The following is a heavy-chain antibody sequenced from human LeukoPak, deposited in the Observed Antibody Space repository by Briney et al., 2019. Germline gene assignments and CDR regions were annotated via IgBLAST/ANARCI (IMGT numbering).Heavy chain of an antibody. V-gene: IGHV3-20*04. CDR1: GFTFDDYG. J-gene: IGHJ4*02. Sequence: GSLRLSCAASGFTFDDYGMSWVRQAPGKGLEWVSGINWNGGSTGYADSVKGRFTISRDNAKNSLYLQMNSLRAEDTALYYCARDGEGGGYDFGRPYYFDYWGQGTLVTVSS. D-gene: IGHD5-12*01. CDR2: INWNGGST. CDR3: ARDGEGGGYDFGRPYYFDY.